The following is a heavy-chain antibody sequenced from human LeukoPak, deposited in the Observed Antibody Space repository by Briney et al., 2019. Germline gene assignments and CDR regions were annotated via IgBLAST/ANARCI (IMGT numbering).Heavy chain of an antibody. V-gene: IGHV3-64*01. Sequence: GGSLRLSCAASGFTFSSYAMHWVRQAPGKGLEYVLAISSNGGSTYYANSVKGRFTISRDNSKNTLYLQMGSLRAEDMAVYYCASIAVAGTIGAFDIWGQGTMVTVSS. CDR3: ASIAVAGTIGAFDI. D-gene: IGHD6-19*01. J-gene: IGHJ3*02. CDR1: GFTFSSYA. CDR2: ISSNGGST.